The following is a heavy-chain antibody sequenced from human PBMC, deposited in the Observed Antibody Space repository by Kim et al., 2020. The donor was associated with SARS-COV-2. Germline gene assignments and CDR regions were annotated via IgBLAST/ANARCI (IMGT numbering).Heavy chain of an antibody. CDR2: ISYSGST. CDR1: GASISTYY. J-gene: IGHJ2*01. D-gene: IGHD3-10*01. Sequence: SETLSLTCSVSGASISTYYWSWIRQPPGKGLEWIGYISYSGSTDYSPSLKSRVTMSIDTSKNQVSLKLTSVTAADTAVYYCARDRGSGSTVYWYFDLWGRGTMVTVSS. CDR3: ARDRGSGSTVYWYFDL. V-gene: IGHV4-59*01.